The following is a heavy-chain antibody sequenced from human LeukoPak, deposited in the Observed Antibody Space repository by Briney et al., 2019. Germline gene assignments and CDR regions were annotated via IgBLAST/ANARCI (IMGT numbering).Heavy chain of an antibody. CDR3: ARSSYDYGGIEGPFDY. V-gene: IGHV3-33*01. D-gene: IGHD4-23*01. CDR1: GFTFSSYG. J-gene: IGHJ4*02. Sequence: PGGSLRLSRAASGFTFSSYGMHWVRQAPGKGLEWVAVIWYDGSKKYYADSVKGRFTISRDDSTDTLSLQMSSLRAEDTAVYYCARSSYDYGGIEGPFDYWGQGTLVTVSS. CDR2: IWYDGSKK.